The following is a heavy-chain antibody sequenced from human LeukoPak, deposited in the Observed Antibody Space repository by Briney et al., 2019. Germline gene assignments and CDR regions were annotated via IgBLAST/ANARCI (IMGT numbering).Heavy chain of an antibody. Sequence: SETLSLTCTVSGGSISSYYWSWIRQPPGEGLEWIGYIYYSGSTNYNPSLKSRVTISVDTSKNQFSLKLSSVTAADTAVYYCARDRPLYCSGGSYCYYYYGMDVWGQGTTVTVSS. CDR1: GGSISSYY. V-gene: IGHV4-59*01. CDR3: ARDRPLYCSGGSYCYYYYGMDV. D-gene: IGHD2-15*01. J-gene: IGHJ6*02. CDR2: IYYSGST.